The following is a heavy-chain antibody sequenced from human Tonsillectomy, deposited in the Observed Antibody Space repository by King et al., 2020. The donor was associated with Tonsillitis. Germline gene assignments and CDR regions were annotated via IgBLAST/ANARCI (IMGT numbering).Heavy chain of an antibody. CDR2: IGGSGGST. V-gene: IGHV3-23*04. Sequence: VQLVESGGGVVQPGGSLRLSCAASGFTFSNYVMSWVRQAPGKGLEWVSAIGGSGGSTYYADSVKGRFTISRDNSKNTLYLQMNSLRAEDTAVYYCAKSLKGSITMIVVVIPDAFDIWGQGTMVTVSS. CDR3: AKSLKGSITMIVVVIPDAFDI. J-gene: IGHJ3*02. CDR1: GFTFSNYV. D-gene: IGHD3-22*01.